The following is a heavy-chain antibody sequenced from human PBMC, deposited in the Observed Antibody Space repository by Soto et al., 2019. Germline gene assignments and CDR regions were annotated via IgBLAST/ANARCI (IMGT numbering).Heavy chain of an antibody. CDR3: ARRESYGSGSYSLDY. CDR2: INPNRGGT. D-gene: IGHD3-10*01. V-gene: IGHV1-2*02. Sequence: QVQLVQSGAEVKKPGASVKVSCEASGYTFSDYYMHWVRQAPGQGLEWMGWINPNRGGTNLAQKFQGRVTLTRDTSISTGYMELSRLRPGDTAVYYCARRESYGSGSYSLDYWGQGTPVTVYS. J-gene: IGHJ4*02. CDR1: GYTFSDYY.